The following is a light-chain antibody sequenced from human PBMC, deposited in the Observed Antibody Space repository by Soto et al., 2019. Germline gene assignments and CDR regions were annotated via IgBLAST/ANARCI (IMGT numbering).Light chain of an antibody. CDR3: PQHNSYFLT. J-gene: IGKJ4*01. Sequence: DFQMTQSPSSLFASLGDRVTITCRASQGVRNDLGWSHQKPGKAPKRLIYAASSLLPGVPSRFSGSGSGTEFTLTVSSLQPEDFATYYCPQHNSYFLTFGGGTEVEIK. V-gene: IGKV1-17*01. CDR1: QGVRND. CDR2: AAS.